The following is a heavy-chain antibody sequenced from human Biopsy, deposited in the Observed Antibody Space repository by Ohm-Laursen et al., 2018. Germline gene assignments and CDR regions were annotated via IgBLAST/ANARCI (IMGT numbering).Heavy chain of an antibody. CDR2: ISSTSSAT. V-gene: IGHV3-48*04. D-gene: IGHD6-19*01. CDR1: GFTFSTYA. Sequence: SLRLSCAASGFTFSTYAMNWVWKAPGQGLEWISYISSTSSATYYADSVKGSFTVSRDNAKNSLYLQMNSLRAEDTAIYYCARSGWNFEFDSWGKGTLVAVSS. J-gene: IGHJ4*02. CDR3: ARSGWNFEFDS.